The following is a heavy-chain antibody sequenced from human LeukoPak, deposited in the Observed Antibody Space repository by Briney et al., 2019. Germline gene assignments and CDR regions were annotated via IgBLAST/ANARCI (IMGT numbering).Heavy chain of an antibody. CDR1: GASISGNYW. D-gene: IGHD3-22*01. CDR2: VYHTGST. V-gene: IGHV4-4*02. Sequence: SETLSLTCAVSGASISGNYWWSWVRQSPGKGLEWIGEVYHTGSTDYNPSLKSRVAISLDKSKNQFSLKLSSVTAADTAVYFCARGPYSYDSSGAFDIWGQGTMVTVSS. J-gene: IGHJ3*02. CDR3: ARGPYSYDSSGAFDI.